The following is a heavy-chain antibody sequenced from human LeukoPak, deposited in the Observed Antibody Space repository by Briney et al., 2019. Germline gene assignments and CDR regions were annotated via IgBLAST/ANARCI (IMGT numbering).Heavy chain of an antibody. Sequence: PGGSLRLSCAAAGFTFSSYGMHWVRQAPGKGLEWVAVISYDGSNKYYADSVKRRFIMSNDNTNNSPYQQMTSPTADAPADYYVAQYLEWGLDSSRARGVDYWGQGTLVTVSS. J-gene: IGHJ4*02. D-gene: IGHD1-26*01. CDR2: ISYDGSNK. V-gene: IGHV3-30*18. CDR1: GFTFSSYG. CDR3: AQYLEWGLDSSRARGVDY.